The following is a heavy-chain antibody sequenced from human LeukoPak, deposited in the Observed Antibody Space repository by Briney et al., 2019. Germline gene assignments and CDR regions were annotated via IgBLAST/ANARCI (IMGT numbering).Heavy chain of an antibody. Sequence: SETLSLTCAVSGISISSSNWWSWIRQPAGKGLEWIGRIYTTGSTNYNPSLKSRVTISGDTSKNQFSLKMSSVTAADTAVYYCARTSSRDRWSAFDTWGQGTMVTVSS. J-gene: IGHJ3*02. CDR2: IYTTGST. CDR3: ARTSSRDRWSAFDT. V-gene: IGHV4-61*02. D-gene: IGHD4-23*01. CDR1: GISISSSNW.